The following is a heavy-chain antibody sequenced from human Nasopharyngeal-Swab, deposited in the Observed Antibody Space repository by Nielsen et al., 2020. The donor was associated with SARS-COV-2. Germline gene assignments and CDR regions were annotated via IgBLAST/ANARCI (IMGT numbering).Heavy chain of an antibody. J-gene: IGHJ5*02. V-gene: IGHV1-24*01. D-gene: IGHD3-10*01. CDR3: ATATLWFGELLSHPNWFDP. Sequence: ASVKVSCKASGYTLTELSMHWVRQAPGKGLEWMGGFDPEDGETIYAQKFQGRVTMTEDTSTDTAYMELSSLRSEDTAVYYCATATLWFGELLSHPNWFDPWGQGTLVTVSS. CDR1: GYTLTELS. CDR2: FDPEDGET.